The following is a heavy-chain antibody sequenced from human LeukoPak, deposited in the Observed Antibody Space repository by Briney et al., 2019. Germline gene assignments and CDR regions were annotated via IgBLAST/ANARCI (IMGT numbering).Heavy chain of an antibody. D-gene: IGHD5-24*01. CDR2: IYNSGST. CDR3: ARPSRDDFRYTFEF. V-gene: IGHV4-59*01. J-gene: IGHJ4*02. CDR1: GGSISTYY. Sequence: PSQTLPLTCTVSGGSISTYYWSWIRQPPGKGLEWIGYIYNSGSTKYNPSLESRVTISVDTSKNQISLKLSSVTAADTAVYYCARPSRDDFRYTFEFWGQGSLVTVSS.